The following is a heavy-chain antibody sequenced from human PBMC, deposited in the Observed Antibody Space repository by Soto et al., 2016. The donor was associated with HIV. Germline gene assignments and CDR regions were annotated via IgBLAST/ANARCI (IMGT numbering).Heavy chain of an antibody. CDR1: GFTFDTYW. Sequence: EVQLVEAGGRLVQPGGSLRLSCTASGFTFDTYWMHWVRQVPGKGLMWVSRINTDGTNADYADSVKGRFTVSRDSINNKLYLQMDSLRGEDTAVYYCVRVGGYVSPSAFWGQGTLVTVSS. CDR2: INTDGTNA. V-gene: IGHV3-74*01. D-gene: IGHD2-15*01. CDR3: VRVGGYVSPSAF. J-gene: IGHJ4*02.